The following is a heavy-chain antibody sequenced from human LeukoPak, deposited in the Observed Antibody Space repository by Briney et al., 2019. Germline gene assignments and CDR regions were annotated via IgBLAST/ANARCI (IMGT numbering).Heavy chain of an antibody. CDR3: ARGAATRKSGFYYYYMDV. CDR2: ITTGNSFL. D-gene: IGHD5-12*01. CDR1: GFTFSSYN. J-gene: IGHJ6*03. V-gene: IGHV3-21*01. Sequence: GGSLRLSCAASGFTFSSYNVNWVRQAPGKGLEWVSSITTGNSFLYFADSVKGRFTISRDHANNSLHLQMNSLRADDTAVYYCARGAATRKSGFYYYYMDVWGKGTTVTVSS.